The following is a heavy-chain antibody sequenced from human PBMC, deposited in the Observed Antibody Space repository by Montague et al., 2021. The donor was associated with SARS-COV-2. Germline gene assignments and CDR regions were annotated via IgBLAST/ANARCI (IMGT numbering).Heavy chain of an antibody. Sequence: SETLSLTCSVSGVSITSYYWSWVRQPAGKGLEWIGHIYASGSTNYSPSLKSRVRLSIDNPKNQFSLKLESLTAADTAVYYCVRDGGHWYYFDYWGQGALVTVSS. CDR1: GVSITSYY. J-gene: IGHJ4*02. D-gene: IGHD3-16*01. CDR2: IYASGST. CDR3: VRDGGHWYYFDY. V-gene: IGHV4-4*07.